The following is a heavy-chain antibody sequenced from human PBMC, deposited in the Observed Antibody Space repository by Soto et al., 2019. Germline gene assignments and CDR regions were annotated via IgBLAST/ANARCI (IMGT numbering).Heavy chain of an antibody. D-gene: IGHD2-2*01. V-gene: IGHV1-69*06. J-gene: IGHJ5*02. CDR1: GGTFSSYA. CDR3: ARGIVVVPAATWWFDP. CDR2: IIPIFGTA. Sequence: QVQLVQSGAEVKKPGSSVKVSCKASGGTFSSYAISWVRQAPGQGLEWMGGIIPIFGTANYAQKLQGRVTMTTDTSTSTAYMELRSLRSDDTAVYYCARGIVVVPAATWWFDPWGQGTLVTVSS.